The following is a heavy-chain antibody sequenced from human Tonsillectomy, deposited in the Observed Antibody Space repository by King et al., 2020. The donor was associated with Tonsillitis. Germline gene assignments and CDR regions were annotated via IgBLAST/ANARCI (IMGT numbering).Heavy chain of an antibody. D-gene: IGHD6-13*01. CDR3: ANFDRSTWYPVGD. V-gene: IGHV3-48*01. CDR1: GFTFSTYT. Sequence: DVQLVESGGGVVQPGGSLRLSCAASGFTFSTYTMTWVRQAPGKGLEFISYITSSSDTIYYADSVRGRFSTSRDNAKNSLYLQMNSLRAEDTAVYYCANFDRSTWYPVGDWGQGTLVTVSS. CDR2: ITSSSDTI. J-gene: IGHJ4*02.